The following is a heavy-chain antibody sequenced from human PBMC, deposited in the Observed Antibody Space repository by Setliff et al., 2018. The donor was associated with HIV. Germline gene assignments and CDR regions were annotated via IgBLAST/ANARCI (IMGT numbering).Heavy chain of an antibody. D-gene: IGHD3-3*01. CDR3: ARGSSITIFGVVKGNYMDV. Sequence: ASVKVSCKASGYTFTSYAMNWVRQAPGQGLEWMGWINTNTGNPTYAQGFTGRFVFSLDTSVSTAYLQSSSLKAEDTAVYYCARGSSITIFGVVKGNYMDVCGKGTTVTVSS. V-gene: IGHV7-4-1*02. J-gene: IGHJ6*03. CDR1: GYTFTSYA. CDR2: INTNTGNP.